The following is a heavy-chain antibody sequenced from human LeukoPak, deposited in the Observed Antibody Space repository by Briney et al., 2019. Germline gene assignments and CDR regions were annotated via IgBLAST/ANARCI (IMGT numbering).Heavy chain of an antibody. D-gene: IGHD4-11*01. CDR1: GFTFSSYA. Sequence: GGSLRLSCAASGFTFSSYAMHWVRQAPGKGLEYVSAISSNGGSTYYANSVKGRFTISRDNSKNTLYLQMGSLRVEDMAVYYCARGNSNYFHYYYMDVWGKGTTVTVSS. CDR2: ISSNGGST. CDR3: ARGNSNYFHYYYMDV. V-gene: IGHV3-64*01. J-gene: IGHJ6*03.